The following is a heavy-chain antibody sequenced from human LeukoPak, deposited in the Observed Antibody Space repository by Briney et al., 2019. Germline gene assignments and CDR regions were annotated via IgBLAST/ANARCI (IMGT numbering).Heavy chain of an antibody. J-gene: IGHJ4*02. V-gene: IGHV3-11*01. CDR2: ISSSGSTI. CDR1: GFTFIDYY. D-gene: IGHD5-18*01. Sequence: GSLRLSFAASGFTFIDYYMGWIGRPPGKGLEWVSYISSSGSTIYYAGSVKGRFTISRDNAKNSLYLQMNSLRAEDTAVYYCARGYTAPGYWGQGTLVTVSS. CDR3: ARGYTAPGY.